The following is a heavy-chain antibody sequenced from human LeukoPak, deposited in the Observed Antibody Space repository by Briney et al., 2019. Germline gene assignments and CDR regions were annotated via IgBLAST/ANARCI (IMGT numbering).Heavy chain of an antibody. J-gene: IGHJ4*02. CDR3: ARDVGDDILTGYLTG. V-gene: IGHV4-39*07. D-gene: IGHD3-9*01. Sequence: SETLSLTCAVYGGSISSSSYYWGWIRQPPGKGLEWIGSIYYSGSTYYNPSLKSRVTISVDTSKNQFSLKLSSVTAADTAVYYCARDVGDDILTGYLTGWGQGTLVTVSS. CDR1: GGSISSSSYY. CDR2: IYYSGST.